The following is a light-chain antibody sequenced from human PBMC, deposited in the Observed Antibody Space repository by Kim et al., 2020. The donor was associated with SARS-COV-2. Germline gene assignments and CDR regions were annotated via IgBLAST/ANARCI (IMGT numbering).Light chain of an antibody. J-gene: IGKJ1*01. CDR2: DAS. CDR1: QSVSSN. CDR3: QQYDNWPWT. V-gene: IGKV3-15*01. Sequence: EVVMTQSPVTLSVSPGERATLSCRASQSVSSNLAWYQRKPGQAPRLLIYDASTRATGLPGRFSGSGSGTQFTLTINSLQSEDFAVYYCQQYDNWPWTFGRGTKVDIK.